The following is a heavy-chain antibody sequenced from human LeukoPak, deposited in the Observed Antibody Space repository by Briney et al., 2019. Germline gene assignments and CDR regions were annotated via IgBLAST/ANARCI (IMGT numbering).Heavy chain of an antibody. CDR1: GGSFGGYY. V-gene: IGHV4-34*01. CDR2: INHSGST. D-gene: IGHD3-22*01. CDR3: ARPITMIPKDAFDI. J-gene: IGHJ3*02. Sequence: PSETLSLTCAVYGGSFGGYYWSWMRQPPGKGLEWIGEINHSGSTNYNPSLKSRVTISVDTSKNQFSLKLSSVTAADTAVYYCARPITMIPKDAFDIWGQGTMVTVSS.